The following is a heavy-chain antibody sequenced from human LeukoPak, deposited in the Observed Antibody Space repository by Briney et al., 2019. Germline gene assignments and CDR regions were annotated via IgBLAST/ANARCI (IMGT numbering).Heavy chain of an antibody. CDR3: ARRDNSGWNYFDY. D-gene: IGHD6-19*01. CDR2: IYYSGST. J-gene: IGHJ4*02. Sequence: SETLSLTCTVSGGSISFYYWSWIRQPPGKGLEWIGYIYYSGSTNCNPSLKSRVTISVDTSNNQFSLKLSSVTAADTAVYYCARRDNSGWNYFDYWGQGTLVTVSS. CDR1: GGSISFYY. V-gene: IGHV4-59*08.